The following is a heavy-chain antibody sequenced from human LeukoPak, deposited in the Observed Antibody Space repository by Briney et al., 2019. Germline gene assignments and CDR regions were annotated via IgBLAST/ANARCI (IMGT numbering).Heavy chain of an antibody. Sequence: ASVKVSCKASGFTFTSHDYNWVRQAPGQGLEWMGGIIPIFGTANYAQKFQGRVTITADESTSTGYMELSSLRSEDTAVYYCASKRGYSYGLDYWGQGTLVTVSS. D-gene: IGHD5-18*01. CDR3: ASKRGYSYGLDY. J-gene: IGHJ4*02. CDR1: GFTFTSHD. CDR2: IIPIFGTA. V-gene: IGHV1-69*13.